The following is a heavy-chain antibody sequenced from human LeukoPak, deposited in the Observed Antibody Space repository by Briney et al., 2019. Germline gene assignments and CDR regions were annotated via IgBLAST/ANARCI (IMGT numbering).Heavy chain of an antibody. Sequence: SETLSPTCSVSGGSISSGDYYWSWIRQPPGKGLEWIGYIYYSGSTYYNPSLKSRVTISIDRSKNQFSLKLSSVTAADTAVYYCARNWGYNYGYGSFDSWGQGILVTVSS. V-gene: IGHV4-30-2*01. D-gene: IGHD5-24*01. J-gene: IGHJ4*02. CDR3: ARNWGYNYGYGSFDS. CDR2: IYYSGST. CDR1: GGSISSGDYY.